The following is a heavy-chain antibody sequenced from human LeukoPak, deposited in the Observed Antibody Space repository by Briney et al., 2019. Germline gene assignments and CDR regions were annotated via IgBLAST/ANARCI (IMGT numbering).Heavy chain of an antibody. J-gene: IGHJ4*02. V-gene: IGHV3-30*18. CDR3: AKESRRITMVRGVGDGNIYFDY. CDR1: GFTFSSYG. D-gene: IGHD3-10*01. Sequence: GRSLRLSCAASGFTFSSYGMHWVRRAPGKGLEWVAVISYDGSNKYYADSVKGRFTISRDNSKNTLYLQMNSLRAEDTAVYYCAKESRRITMVRGVGDGNIYFDYWGQGTLVTVSS. CDR2: ISYDGSNK.